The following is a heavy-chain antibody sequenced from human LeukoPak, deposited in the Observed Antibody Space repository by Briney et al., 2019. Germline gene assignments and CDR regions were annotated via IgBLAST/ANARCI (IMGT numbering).Heavy chain of an antibody. J-gene: IGHJ6*03. Sequence: GSLRLSCAASGFTFSNYNMNWVRHAPGKGLEWVSSITSSSSYIYYADSVKGRFTISRDNAKNSLYLQMNSLRAEDTAVYYCARDPYSGSYSAYYYMDVWGKGTTVTVSS. CDR2: ITSSSSYI. CDR1: GFTFSNYN. V-gene: IGHV3-21*01. D-gene: IGHD1-26*01. CDR3: ARDPYSGSYSAYYYMDV.